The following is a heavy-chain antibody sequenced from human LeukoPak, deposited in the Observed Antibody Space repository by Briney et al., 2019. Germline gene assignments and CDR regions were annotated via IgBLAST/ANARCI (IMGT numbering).Heavy chain of an antibody. D-gene: IGHD4-17*01. Sequence: SETLSLTCTVSGDSISSSTYYWGWIRQRPGKGLEWIGSIYYSGSTYYNPSLKSRVTISVDTSKNQFSLKLSSVTAADTAVYYCARRRGDLSYFDSWGQGTLVTVSS. V-gene: IGHV4-39*01. J-gene: IGHJ4*02. CDR1: GDSISSSTYY. CDR2: IYYSGST. CDR3: ARRRGDLSYFDS.